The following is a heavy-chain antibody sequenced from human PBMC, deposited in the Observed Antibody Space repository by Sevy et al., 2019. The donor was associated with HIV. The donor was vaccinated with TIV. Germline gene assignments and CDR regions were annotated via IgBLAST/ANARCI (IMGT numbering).Heavy chain of an antibody. D-gene: IGHD2-2*01. J-gene: IGHJ3*02. CDR2: INHSGST. V-gene: IGHV4-34*01. CDR3: ARHCGGTSCSHAFDI. Sequence: SETLSLTCAVYGGSFSGYYWSWIRQPPGKGLEWIGEINHSGSTNYNPSLKSRVTISVDTSKNQFSLKLSSVTAADTAVNYCARHCGGTSCSHAFDIWGQGTMVTVSS. CDR1: GGSFSGYY.